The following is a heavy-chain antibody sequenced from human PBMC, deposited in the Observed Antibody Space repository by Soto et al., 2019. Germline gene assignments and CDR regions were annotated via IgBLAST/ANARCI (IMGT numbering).Heavy chain of an antibody. D-gene: IGHD6-13*01. CDR1: GFTFSSYG. CDR3: ARDAIAAAGHDAFDI. J-gene: IGHJ3*02. CDR2: IWYDGSNK. Sequence: GGSLRLSCAASGFTFSSYGMHWVRQAPGKGLEWVAVIWYDGSNKYYADSVKGRFTISRDNSKNTLYLQMNSLRAEDTAVYYCARDAIAAAGHDAFDIWGQGTMVTVSS. V-gene: IGHV3-33*01.